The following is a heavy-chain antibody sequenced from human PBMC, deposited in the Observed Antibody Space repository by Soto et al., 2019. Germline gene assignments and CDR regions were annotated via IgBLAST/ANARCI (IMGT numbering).Heavy chain of an antibody. CDR2: IYYSGST. CDR3: ARLYGDYVFDY. V-gene: IGHV4-59*08. CDR1: GGSISSYY. D-gene: IGHD4-17*01. J-gene: IGHJ4*02. Sequence: SETLSLTCTVSGGSISSYYWSWIRQPPGKGLEWIGYIYYSGSTNHNPSLKSRVTISVDTSKNQFSLKLSSVTAADTAVYYCARLYGDYVFDYWGQGTLVTVSS.